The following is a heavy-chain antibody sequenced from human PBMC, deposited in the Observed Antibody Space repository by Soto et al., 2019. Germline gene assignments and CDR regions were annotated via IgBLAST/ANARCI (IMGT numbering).Heavy chain of an antibody. J-gene: IGHJ6*02. CDR3: ARWLKPDCSGGSCYGPRAITSYYYGMDV. CDR1: GFTFIDYY. Sequence: PGGSLRLSCAASGFTFIDYYMSWIRQAPGKGLEWVSYISSSSSYTYYADSVKGRFTISRDNAKKSLSLQMNSLRAEDTAVYYCARWLKPDCSGGSCYGPRAITSYYYGMDVWGQGTTVTVSS. D-gene: IGHD2-15*01. V-gene: IGHV3-11*06. CDR2: ISSSSSYT.